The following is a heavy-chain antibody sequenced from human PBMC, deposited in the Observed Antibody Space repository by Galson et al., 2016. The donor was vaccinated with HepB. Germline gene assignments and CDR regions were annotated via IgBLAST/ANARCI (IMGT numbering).Heavy chain of an antibody. D-gene: IGHD1-26*01. CDR3: VQGSTAPAV. V-gene: IGHV3-23*01. CDR2: ISRSGDST. J-gene: IGHJ6*04. CDR1: GFTFSNYG. Sequence: SLRLSCAASGFTFSNYGMTWVRQAPGKGLEVVSCISRSGDSTDYADSVKGRFTISRDNSKNTLSLQMNSLTADDTAIYYCVQGSTAPAVWGKGTTVTVSS.